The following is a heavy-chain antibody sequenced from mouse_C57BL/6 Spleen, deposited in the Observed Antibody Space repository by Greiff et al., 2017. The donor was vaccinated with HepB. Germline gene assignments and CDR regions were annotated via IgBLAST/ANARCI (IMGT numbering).Heavy chain of an antibody. J-gene: IGHJ3*01. D-gene: IGHD1-1*01. CDR1: GFNIKDDY. CDR3: TSMTTGGAY. Sequence: EVQLQQSGAELVRPGASVKLSCTASGFNIKDDYMHWVKQRPEQGLEWIGWIDHENGDTEYASKFQGKATITADTSSNTAYLQLSSLTSEDTAVYYCTSMTTGGAYWGQGTLVTVSA. V-gene: IGHV14-4*01. CDR2: IDHENGDT.